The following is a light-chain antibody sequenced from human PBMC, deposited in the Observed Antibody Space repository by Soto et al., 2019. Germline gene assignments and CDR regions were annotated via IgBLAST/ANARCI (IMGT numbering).Light chain of an antibody. CDR3: QQLNSYV. J-gene: IGKJ3*01. CDR2: AAS. V-gene: IGKV1-9*01. Sequence: DIQLTQSPSFLSASVGDRVTITCRASQGISSYLAWYQQKPGKAPKLLIYAASTLQSGVPSRLSGSGSGTECTLTISSLQPEDFATYYCQQLNSYVFGPGTKVDIK. CDR1: QGISSY.